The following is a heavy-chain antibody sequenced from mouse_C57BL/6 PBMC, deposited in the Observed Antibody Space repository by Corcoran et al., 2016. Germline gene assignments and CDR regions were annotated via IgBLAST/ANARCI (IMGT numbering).Heavy chain of an antibody. D-gene: IGHD2-4*01. CDR3: ASPIYYDYDGDYAMDY. Sequence: EVQLQQSGPELVKPGTLVKISCKASEYTFTDYYMNWVKQSHGKGLEWIGDINPNNGGTSYNQKFKGKATWTVDKSSSTAYMELRSLTSEDSAVYYCASPIYYDYDGDYAMDYWGQGTSVTVSS. CDR2: INPNNGGT. CDR1: EYTFTDYY. J-gene: IGHJ4*01. V-gene: IGHV1-26*01.